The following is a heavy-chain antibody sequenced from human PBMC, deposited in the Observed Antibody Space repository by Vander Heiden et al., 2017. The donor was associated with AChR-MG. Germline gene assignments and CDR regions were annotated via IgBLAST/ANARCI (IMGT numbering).Heavy chain of an antibody. J-gene: IGHJ6*02. D-gene: IGHD3-3*01. CDR3: ARGAIFGVVTPPYYYYGMDV. V-gene: IGHV1-69*06. Sequence: QVQLVQSGAEVKKPGSSVKVSCKASGGTFSSYAISWVRQAPGQGLEWMGGIIPIFGTANYAQKFQGRVTITADKSTSTAYMELSRLRSEDTAVYYCARGAIFGVVTPPYYYYGMDVWGQGTTVTVSS. CDR1: GGTFSSYA. CDR2: IIPIFGTA.